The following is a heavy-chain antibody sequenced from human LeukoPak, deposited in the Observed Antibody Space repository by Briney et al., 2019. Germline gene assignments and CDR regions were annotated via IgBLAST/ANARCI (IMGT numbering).Heavy chain of an antibody. J-gene: IGHJ5*02. V-gene: IGHV4-4*02. CDR3: ARRGCTNGVCYNNWFDP. D-gene: IGHD2-8*01. Sequence: SETLSLTCAVSGGSISSSNWWSWVRQPPGKGLEWIGEIYHSGSTNYNPSLKSRVTISVDTSKNQFSLKLSSVTAADTAVYYCARRGCTNGVCYNNWFDPWGQGTLVTVSS. CDR1: GGSISSSNW. CDR2: IYHSGST.